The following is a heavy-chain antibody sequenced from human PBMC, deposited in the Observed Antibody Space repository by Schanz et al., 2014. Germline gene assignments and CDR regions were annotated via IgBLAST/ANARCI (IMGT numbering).Heavy chain of an antibody. D-gene: IGHD2-2*01. CDR3: ARGGFYCSSTRCQGYHHGMDV. CDR1: GFTVNTNY. J-gene: IGHJ6*02. Sequence: EVQLVESGGGLIQPGGSLRLSCAVSGFTVNTNYMSWVRQAPGKGLEWISSMYINSGSTQYADSVKGRFTISRDNSKNTLYLQMNSLRAEDTAVYYCARGGFYCSSTRCQGYHHGMDVWGQGTTVTVSS. CDR2: MYINSGST. V-gene: IGHV3-53*01.